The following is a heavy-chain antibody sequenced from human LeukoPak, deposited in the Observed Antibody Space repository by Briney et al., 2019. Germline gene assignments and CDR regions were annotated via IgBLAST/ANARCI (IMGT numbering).Heavy chain of an antibody. D-gene: IGHD3-10*01. Sequence: SETLSLTCTVSGGSISSYYWSWIRQPPGKGLEWIGYIYYSGSTNYNPSLKSRVTISVDTSKNQFSLKLSSVTAADTAVYYCARSKSYYYGSGSYPELVWFDPWGQGTLVTVSS. CDR2: IYYSGST. J-gene: IGHJ5*02. CDR1: GGSISSYY. CDR3: ARSKSYYYGSGSYPELVWFDP. V-gene: IGHV4-59*01.